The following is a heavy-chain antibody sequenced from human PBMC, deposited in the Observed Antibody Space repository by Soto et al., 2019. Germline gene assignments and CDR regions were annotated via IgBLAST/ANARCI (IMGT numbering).Heavy chain of an antibody. V-gene: IGHV3-48*02. CDR2: INSGSNSI. Sequence: GGSLRLSCAASGFTFSSYAMNWVRQAPGKGLEWLSYINSGSNSISYADSVKGRFTISRDNAKNSLSLEMNSLRDEDAAVYYCAREPPLGAYTMDVWGQGTTVTVSS. CDR3: AREPPLGAYTMDV. D-gene: IGHD3-16*01. CDR1: GFTFSSYA. J-gene: IGHJ6*02.